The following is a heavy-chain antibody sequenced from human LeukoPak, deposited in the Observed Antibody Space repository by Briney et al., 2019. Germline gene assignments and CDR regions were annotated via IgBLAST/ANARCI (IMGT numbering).Heavy chain of an antibody. CDR3: AKGSGSHTFDI. D-gene: IGHD3-10*01. J-gene: IGHJ3*02. CDR1: GGSISSGSYY. V-gene: IGHV4-61*02. Sequence: SETLSLTCTVSGGSISSGSYYWSWIRQPAGKGLEWIGRIYTSGSTNYNPSLKSRVTISVDTSKNQFSLKLSSVTAADTAVYYCAKGSGSHTFDIWGQGTMVTVSS. CDR2: IYTSGST.